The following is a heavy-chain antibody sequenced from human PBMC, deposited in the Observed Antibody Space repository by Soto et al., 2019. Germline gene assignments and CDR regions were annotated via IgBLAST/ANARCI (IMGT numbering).Heavy chain of an antibody. CDR2: LNPYSGAT. V-gene: IGHV1-2*02. J-gene: IGHJ1*01. D-gene: IGHD4-4*01. Sequence: QVQLVQSGAEVRKTGASVKVSCKASGYPFSENHIHWVRQAPGQGLEWMGWLNPYSGATNYAPKFQGRVTMTRDTSISTSYMELNGLKSDDTALYYCATSRRGTVSLLADWGQGTLVTVSS. CDR3: ATSRRGTVSLLAD. CDR1: GYPFSENH.